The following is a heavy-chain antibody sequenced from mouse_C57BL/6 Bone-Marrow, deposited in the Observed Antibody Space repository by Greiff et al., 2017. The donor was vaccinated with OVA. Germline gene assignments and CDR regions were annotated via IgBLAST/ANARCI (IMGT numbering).Heavy chain of an antibody. Sequence: EVKLVESGPGLAKPSQTLSLTCSVTGYSITSDYWNWLRKFPGNKLEYMGYISYSGSTYYNPSLKSRISITRDTSKNQYYLQLNSVTTEDTATYYCARLGVGPTGAFDVWGTGTTVTVSS. V-gene: IGHV3-8*01. CDR2: ISYSGST. CDR1: GYSITSDY. CDR3: ARLGVGPTGAFDV. J-gene: IGHJ1*03. D-gene: IGHD1-1*02.